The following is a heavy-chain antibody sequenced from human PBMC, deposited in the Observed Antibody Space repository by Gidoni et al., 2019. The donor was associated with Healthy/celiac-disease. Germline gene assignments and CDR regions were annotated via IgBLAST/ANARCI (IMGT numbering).Heavy chain of an antibody. CDR2: IIPIFGTA. Sequence: QVQLVQSGAEVKKPGSSVKVSCKASGGTFSSYAISWVRQAPGQGLEWMGGIIPIFGTANYAQKFQGRVTITADESTSTAYMELSSLRSEDTAVYYCASFFPPMMSGYCSGGSCYPENYYYYYYMDVWGKGTTVTVSS. V-gene: IGHV1-69*01. CDR3: ASFFPPMMSGYCSGGSCYPENYYYYYYMDV. CDR1: GGTFSSYA. J-gene: IGHJ6*03. D-gene: IGHD2-15*01.